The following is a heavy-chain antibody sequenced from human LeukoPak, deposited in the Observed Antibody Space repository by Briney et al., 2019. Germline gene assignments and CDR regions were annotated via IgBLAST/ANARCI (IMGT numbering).Heavy chain of an antibody. CDR1: GYTFTGYC. CDR3: ARGRRYDFWSGLGQDSFDY. CDR2: INPNSGGT. J-gene: IGHJ4*02. Sequence: ASVKVSCKASGYTFTGYCMHWVRQAPGQGLEWLGWINPNSGGTNYAQKFQGRVTMTRDTSISTAYMELSRLRSDDTAVYYCARGRRYDFWSGLGQDSFDYWGQGTLVTVSS. D-gene: IGHD3-3*01. V-gene: IGHV1-2*02.